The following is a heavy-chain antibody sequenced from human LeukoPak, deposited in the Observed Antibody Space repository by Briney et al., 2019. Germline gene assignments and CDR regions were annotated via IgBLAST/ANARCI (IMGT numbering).Heavy chain of an antibody. V-gene: IGHV1-2*02. D-gene: IGHD2-2*02. J-gene: IGHJ6*02. CDR3: ARVGGLRYCSSTSCYTGMDV. CDR2: INPNSGGT. Sequence: AASVKVSCKASGHTFTGYYMHWVRQAPGQGLKWMGWINPNSGGTNYAQKFQGRVTMTRDTSISTAYMELSRLRSDDTAVYYCARVGGLRYCSSTSCYTGMDVWGQGTTVTVSS. CDR1: GHTFTGYY.